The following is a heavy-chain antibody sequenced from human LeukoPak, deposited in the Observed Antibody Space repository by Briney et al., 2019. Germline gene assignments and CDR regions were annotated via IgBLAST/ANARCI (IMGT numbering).Heavy chain of an antibody. J-gene: IGHJ4*02. Sequence: ASVKVCCTASGYTFTSYDINWKRQANGPGLEWMGWTNPNSGNTGYAQKFQGRVNMTRNTYISTAYMELSSLRSEDTAVYYCAVNVDTYFDYWGQGTLVTVSS. V-gene: IGHV1-8*01. CDR2: TNPNSGNT. D-gene: IGHD5-18*01. CDR1: GYTFTSYD. CDR3: AVNVDTYFDY.